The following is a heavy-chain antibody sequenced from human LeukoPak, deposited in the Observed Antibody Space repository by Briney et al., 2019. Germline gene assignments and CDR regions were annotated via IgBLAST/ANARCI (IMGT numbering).Heavy chain of an antibody. V-gene: IGHV1-18*01. D-gene: IGHD3-3*01. Sequence: ASVKVSCKASGYTFTSYGISWVRQAPGQGLEWMGWISAYNGNTNYAQKLQGRVTMTTDTFTSTAYMELRSLRSDDTAVYYCATSPLRPRFWSGYYDYYYYYYMDVWGKGTTVTVSS. CDR2: ISAYNGNT. CDR3: ATSPLRPRFWSGYYDYYYYYYMDV. CDR1: GYTFTSYG. J-gene: IGHJ6*03.